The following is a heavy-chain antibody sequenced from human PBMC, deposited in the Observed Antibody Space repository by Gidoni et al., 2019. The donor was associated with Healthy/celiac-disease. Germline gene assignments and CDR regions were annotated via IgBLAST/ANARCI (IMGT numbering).Heavy chain of an antibody. Sequence: QLQLQESGPGLVQPSETLSLTCTVSGCSISSSSYYWGWIRQPPGKGLEWIGSIYYSGGTYYNPSLKSRVTISVDTSKNQFSLKLSSVTAADTAVYYCASLRGVTDSSFDYWGQGTLVTVSS. CDR2: IYYSGGT. CDR1: GCSISSSSYY. J-gene: IGHJ4*02. CDR3: ASLRGVTDSSFDY. D-gene: IGHD3-10*01. V-gene: IGHV4-39*01.